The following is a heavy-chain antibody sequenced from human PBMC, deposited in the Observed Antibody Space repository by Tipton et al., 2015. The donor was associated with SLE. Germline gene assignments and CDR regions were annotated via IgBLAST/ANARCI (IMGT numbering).Heavy chain of an antibody. J-gene: IGHJ6*02. CDR1: GFTFSSYS. CDR2: ISSSSSYI. V-gene: IGHV3-21*01. Sequence: SLRLSCAASGFTFSSYSMNWVRQAPGKGLEWVSSISSSSSYIYYADSVKGRFTISRDNAKNSLYLQMNSLRAEDTAVYYCAKTSGSYSDYYSGMDVWGQGTTVTVSS. CDR3: AKTSGSYSDYYSGMDV. D-gene: IGHD1-26*01.